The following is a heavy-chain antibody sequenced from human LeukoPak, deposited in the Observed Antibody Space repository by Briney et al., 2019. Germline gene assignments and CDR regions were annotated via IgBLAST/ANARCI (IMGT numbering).Heavy chain of an antibody. D-gene: IGHD3-10*01. J-gene: IGHJ6*02. CDR2: IYSGGST. V-gene: IGHV3-53*01. Sequence: PGGSLRLSCAASGFTVSSNYMSWVRQAPGKGLEWVSVIYSGGSTYYADSVKGRFTISRDNSKSTLYLQMNSLRAEDTAVYYCARETTAMVRGVYYYYYGMDVWGQGTTVTVSS. CDR1: GFTVSSNY. CDR3: ARETTAMVRGVYYYYYGMDV.